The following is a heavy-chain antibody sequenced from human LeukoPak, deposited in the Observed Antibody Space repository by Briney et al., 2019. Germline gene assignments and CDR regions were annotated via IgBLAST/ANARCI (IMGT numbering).Heavy chain of an antibody. CDR2: ISGSGCNT. D-gene: IGHD6-13*01. CDR3: ARDGGNSWDY. Sequence: PGGSLRLSCAASGFTFSVYAISWVRQSPGKGLEWVSAISGSGCNTYYADSVKGRFTISRDNSKNTLSVQMNSLRAEDTAVYYCARDGGNSWDYWGQGTLVPVSS. V-gene: IGHV3-23*01. CDR1: GFTFSVYA. J-gene: IGHJ4*02.